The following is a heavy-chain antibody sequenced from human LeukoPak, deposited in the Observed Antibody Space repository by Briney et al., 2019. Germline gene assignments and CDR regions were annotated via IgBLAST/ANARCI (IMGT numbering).Heavy chain of an antibody. J-gene: IGHJ4*02. Sequence: PGRSRRLASAASGFTVSNTYMNWDSQAPGKVMEWFSVIYNGNTTYSADSVKGRFTTSRDKSRNTVYVQMSSLRAEDTAVYCWTRRRGGLLDYFEYWGQGALVTVSS. V-gene: IGHV3-53*01. D-gene: IGHD3-16*01. CDR1: GFTVSNTY. CDR3: TRRRGGLLDYFEY. CDR2: IYNGNTT.